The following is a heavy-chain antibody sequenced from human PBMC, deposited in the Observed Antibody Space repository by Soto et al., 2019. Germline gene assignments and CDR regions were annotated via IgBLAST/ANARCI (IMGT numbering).Heavy chain of an antibody. D-gene: IGHD3-3*01. CDR3: ARGGYDFWSGYAPYYGMDV. Sequence: PSETLSLTCTVSGGSISSGDYYWSWIRQPPGKGLEWIGYIYYSGSTYYNPSLKSRVTISVDTSKNQFSLKLSSVTAEDTAVYYCARGGYDFWSGYAPYYGMDVWGQGTTVTVSS. CDR1: GGSISSGDYY. CDR2: IYYSGST. J-gene: IGHJ6*02. V-gene: IGHV4-30-4*01.